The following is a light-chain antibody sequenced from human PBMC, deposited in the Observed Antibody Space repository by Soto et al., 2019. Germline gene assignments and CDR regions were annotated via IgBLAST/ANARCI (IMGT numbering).Light chain of an antibody. V-gene: IGKV1-5*01. Sequence: DIQMTQSPSTLSASVGDRVTITCRASQTVNTWLAWYQQKPGEAPKVLIFDASSLKTGVPSRFSGSGSGTEFTLTISNLQPDDFATYYCQQHQTYSTFGQGTKVDI. CDR2: DAS. CDR1: QTVNTW. CDR3: QQHQTYST. J-gene: IGKJ1*01.